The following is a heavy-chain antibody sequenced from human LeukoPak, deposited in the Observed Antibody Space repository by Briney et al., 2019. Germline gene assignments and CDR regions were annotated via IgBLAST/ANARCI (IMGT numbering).Heavy chain of an antibody. CDR2: IWYDGSNK. J-gene: IGHJ4*02. CDR3: ARDQYSYGPSYYFDY. V-gene: IGHV3-33*01. D-gene: IGHD5-18*01. Sequence: GRSLRLSCAASGFTFSSYGMHWVRQAPGQGLEWVAVIWYDGSNKYYADSVKGRFTISRDNSKNTLYLQMNSLRAEDTAVYYCARDQYSYGPSYYFDYWGQGTLVTVSS. CDR1: GFTFSSYG.